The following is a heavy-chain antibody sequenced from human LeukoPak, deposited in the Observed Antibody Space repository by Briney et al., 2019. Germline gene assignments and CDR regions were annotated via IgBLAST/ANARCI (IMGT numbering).Heavy chain of an antibody. D-gene: IGHD3-22*01. CDR3: ARDSRYYYDSSGARGGGYFDY. CDR1: GYTFTSYG. Sequence: ASVKVSCKASGYTFTSYGISWVRQAPGQGLEWMGWISAYNGNTNYAQKFQGRVTITADESTSTAYMELSSLRSEDTAVYYCARDSRYYYDSSGARGGGYFDYWGQGTLVTVSS. CDR2: ISAYNGNT. J-gene: IGHJ4*02. V-gene: IGHV1-18*01.